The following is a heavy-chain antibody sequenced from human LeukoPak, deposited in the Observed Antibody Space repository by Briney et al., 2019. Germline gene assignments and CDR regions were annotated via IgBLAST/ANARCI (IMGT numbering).Heavy chain of an antibody. CDR1: GFSLTTSGVG. D-gene: IGHD1-7*01. CDR3: AHRLDQRTNWNYGNFDY. CDR2: IYWDDDK. J-gene: IGHJ4*02. V-gene: IGHV2-5*02. Sequence: SGPTLLKPTQNLTLTCTFSGFSLTTSGVGVGWIRQPPGKALEWLELIYWDDDKRYSPSLRNRLSITKDTSKNQVVLTMTNVDPVDTATYYCAHRLDQRTNWNYGNFDYWGQGTLVTVSS.